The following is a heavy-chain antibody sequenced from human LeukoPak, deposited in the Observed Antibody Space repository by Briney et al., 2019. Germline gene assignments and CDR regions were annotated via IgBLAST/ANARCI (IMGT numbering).Heavy chain of an antibody. V-gene: IGHV3-48*03. J-gene: IGHJ3*02. CDR3: ARDTLEYSNSPDALDI. Sequence: GGSLRLSCAASGFTFSSYEMNWVRQAPGKGLEWVSYISSSGSTIYYADSVKGRFTISRDNAKNSLYMQMESLRDEDTAIYYCARDTLEYSNSPDALDIWGQGTMVTVSS. CDR2: ISSSGSTI. CDR1: GFTFSSYE. D-gene: IGHD4-23*01.